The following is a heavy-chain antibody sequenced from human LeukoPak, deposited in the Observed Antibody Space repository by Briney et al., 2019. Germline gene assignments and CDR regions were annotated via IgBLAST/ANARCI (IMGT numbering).Heavy chain of an antibody. V-gene: IGHV3-30-3*01. CDR1: GFTFSSYA. D-gene: IGHD3-9*01. CDR2: ISYDGSNK. CDR3: ARDFDREGGSSFDV. Sequence: GGSLRLSCAASGFTFSSYAMHWARQAPGKGLEWEAVISYDGSNKYYADSVKGRFTISRDNSKNTLYLQMNSLRAEDTAVYYCARDFDREGGSSFDVWGQGTLVTVSS. J-gene: IGHJ4*02.